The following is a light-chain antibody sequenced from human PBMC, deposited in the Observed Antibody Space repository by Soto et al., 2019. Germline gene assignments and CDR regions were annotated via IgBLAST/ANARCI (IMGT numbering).Light chain of an antibody. Sequence: EIVMTQSPATLSVSVGERVTLSCRASQSVSSSLAWYQQKPGQAPRLLIHGASTRAIGIPARFSGSGSETEFTLTISSLQSEDFAVYYCQQYNNWWTFGQGTKVEIK. V-gene: IGKV3-15*01. CDR1: QSVSSS. CDR3: QQYNNWWT. CDR2: GAS. J-gene: IGKJ1*01.